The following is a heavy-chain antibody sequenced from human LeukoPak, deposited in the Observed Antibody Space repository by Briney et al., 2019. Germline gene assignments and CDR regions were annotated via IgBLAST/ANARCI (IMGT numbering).Heavy chain of an antibody. CDR1: GFTFSSYG. Sequence: GGSLRLSCVASGFTFSSYGMHWVRQAPGKGLEWVAVISYDGRNKYYADSVKGRFTISRDNSKNTLYLQMNSLRAEDTAVYYCGKDKWPTVTTSWVGYWGQGTLVTVSS. V-gene: IGHV3-30*18. CDR2: ISYDGRNK. CDR3: GKDKWPTVTTSWVGY. D-gene: IGHD4-17*01. J-gene: IGHJ4*02.